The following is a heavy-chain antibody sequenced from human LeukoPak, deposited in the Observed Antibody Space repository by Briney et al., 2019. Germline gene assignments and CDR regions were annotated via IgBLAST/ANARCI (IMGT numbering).Heavy chain of an antibody. Sequence: SETLSLTCAVYGGSFSGYYWSWIRQPPGKGLEWIGEINHSGSTNYNPSLKSRVTISVDTSKNQFSLKLSSVTAADTAVYYCARQPDTPGNLYYFDYWGQGTLVTVSS. J-gene: IGHJ4*02. CDR2: INHSGST. CDR1: GGSFSGYY. V-gene: IGHV4-34*01. D-gene: IGHD2-15*01. CDR3: ARQPDTPGNLYYFDY.